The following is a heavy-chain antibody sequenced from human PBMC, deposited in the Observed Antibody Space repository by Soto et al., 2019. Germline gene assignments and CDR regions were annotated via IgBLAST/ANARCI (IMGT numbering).Heavy chain of an antibody. CDR2: IYYSGST. CDR1: GGSISSSSYY. J-gene: IGHJ4*02. CDR3: ARRVRYSGYDFDY. V-gene: IGHV4-39*01. D-gene: IGHD5-12*01. Sequence: PLETLSLTCTVSGGSISSSSYYWGWIRQPPGKGLEWIGSIYYSGSTYYNPSLKSRVTISVDTSKNQFSLKLSSVTAADTAVYYCARRVRYSGYDFDYWGQGTLVTVSS.